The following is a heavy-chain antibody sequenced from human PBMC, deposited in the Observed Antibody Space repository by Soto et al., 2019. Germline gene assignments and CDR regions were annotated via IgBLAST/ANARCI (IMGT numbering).Heavy chain of an antibody. Sequence: EVQMVESGGGLVKPGGSLRLSCVASGFTFSGYSINWVRQAPGKGLEWVSYISGPSIYIYYADSVKGQFTISRDNAKSAMYMQMTSLIAEDTAVYYCARGFRNGFNVWGQGTTVSVSS. D-gene: IGHD2-8*01. CDR3: ARGFRNGFNV. V-gene: IGHV3-21*01. J-gene: IGHJ6*02. CDR2: ISGPSIYI. CDR1: GFTFSGYS.